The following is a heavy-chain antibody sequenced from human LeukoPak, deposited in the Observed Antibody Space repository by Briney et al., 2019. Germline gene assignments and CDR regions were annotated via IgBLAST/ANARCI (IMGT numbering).Heavy chain of an antibody. V-gene: IGHV4-34*01. D-gene: IGHD2-2*01. CDR1: GGSFSGYY. CDR3: ARGRKPRYCGSTSCYSHGAFFDY. J-gene: IGHJ4*02. Sequence: SETLSLTCAVYGGSFSGYYWSWIRQPPGKGLEWIGEINHSGSTNYNPSLKSRVTISVDTSKNQFSLKLSSVTAADTAVYYCARGRKPRYCGSTSCYSHGAFFDYWGQGTLVTVSS. CDR2: INHSGST.